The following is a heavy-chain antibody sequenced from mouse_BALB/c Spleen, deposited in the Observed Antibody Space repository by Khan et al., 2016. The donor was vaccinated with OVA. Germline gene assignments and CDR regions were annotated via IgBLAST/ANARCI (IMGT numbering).Heavy chain of an antibody. CDR3: ARAYYRYDGYYAMDY. Sequence: QVQLKESGPGLVAPSQSLSITCTVSGFSLSRYNIHWVRQPPGKGLEWLGMIWGGGGTDYNSTLKIRLSIIKDTSKSQGFLKMNSLQTDDTAMYFGARAYYRYDGYYAMDYWGQGTSVTVSS. V-gene: IGHV2-6-4*01. CDR2: IWGGGGT. D-gene: IGHD2-14*01. CDR1: GFSLSRYN. J-gene: IGHJ4*01.